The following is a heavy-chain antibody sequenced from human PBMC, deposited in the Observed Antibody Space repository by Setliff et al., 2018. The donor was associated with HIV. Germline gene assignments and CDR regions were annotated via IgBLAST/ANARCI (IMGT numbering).Heavy chain of an antibody. Sequence: SETLSLTCTVYGGSFSGYYWSWIRQPPGMGPEWIGEINQSENTNYNPSPKSRVTISADPSKNQFALKLSSVTAADTAVDYCARGGGRETYGENYWGQGTPVTVSS. V-gene: IGHV4-34*01. CDR3: ARGGGRETYGENY. CDR2: INQSENT. D-gene: IGHD3-10*01. J-gene: IGHJ4*02. CDR1: GGSFSGYY.